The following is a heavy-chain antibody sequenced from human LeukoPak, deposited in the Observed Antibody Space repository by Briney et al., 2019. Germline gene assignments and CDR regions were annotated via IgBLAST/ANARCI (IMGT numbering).Heavy chain of an antibody. Sequence: SETLSLTCTVSGGSISSYYWGWIRQPPGKGLEWIGSIYYSGSTYYNPSLKSRVTISVDTSKNQFSLKLSSVTAADTAVYYCAREYYDFWSGSSDYWGQGTLVTVSS. CDR2: IYYSGST. V-gene: IGHV4-39*07. J-gene: IGHJ4*02. CDR3: AREYYDFWSGSSDY. CDR1: GGSISSYY. D-gene: IGHD3-3*01.